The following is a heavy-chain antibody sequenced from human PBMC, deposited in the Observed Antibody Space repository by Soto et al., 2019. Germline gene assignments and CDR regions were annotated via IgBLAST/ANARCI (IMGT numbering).Heavy chain of an antibody. CDR2: IYHSGST. D-gene: IGHD3-10*01. Sequence: SETLSLTCAVSGGSISSDGYSWSWIRQPPGKGLEWIGYIYHSGSTYYNPSLKSRVTISVDRSKNQFSLKLSSVTAADTAVYYCASGASTYYYSAGMDVWGQGTTVTVSS. V-gene: IGHV4-30-2*01. CDR1: GGSISSDGYS. J-gene: IGHJ6*02. CDR3: ASGASTYYYSAGMDV.